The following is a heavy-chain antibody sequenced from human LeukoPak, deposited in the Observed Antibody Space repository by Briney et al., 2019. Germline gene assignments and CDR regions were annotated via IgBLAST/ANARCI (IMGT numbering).Heavy chain of an antibody. CDR1: GFTFSSYS. Sequence: GGSLRLSCAASGFTFSSYSMYWVRQAPGKGLEWVSYISSSSSTIYYADSVKGRFTISRDNAKNSLYLQMNSLRDEDTAVYYCARAATGSQQWLAYYYDYYMDVWGKGTTVTVSS. CDR3: ARAATGSQQWLAYYYDYYMDV. D-gene: IGHD6-19*01. CDR2: ISSSSSTI. J-gene: IGHJ6*03. V-gene: IGHV3-48*02.